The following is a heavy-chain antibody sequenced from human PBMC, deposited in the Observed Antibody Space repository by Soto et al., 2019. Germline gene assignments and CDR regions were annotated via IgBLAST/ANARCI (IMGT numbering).Heavy chain of an antibody. V-gene: IGHV3-23*01. CDR1: GFTFSSYA. Sequence: EVQLLESGGGLVQPGGSLRLSCAASGFTFSSYAMSWVRQAPGKGLEWVSAISGSGGSTYYADSVKGRFTISRDNSKNTLYLQMNSLRAEDTGVYYCAAYSGYDRWYYFDYWGQGTLVTVSS. CDR3: AAYSGYDRWYYFDY. CDR2: ISGSGGST. J-gene: IGHJ4*02. D-gene: IGHD5-12*01.